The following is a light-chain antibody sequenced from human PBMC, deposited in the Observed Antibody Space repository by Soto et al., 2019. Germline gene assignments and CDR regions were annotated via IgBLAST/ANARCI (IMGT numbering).Light chain of an antibody. CDR2: GGS. V-gene: IGKV3-20*01. CDR3: LQYVTSPVI. J-gene: IGKJ4*01. Sequence: ENVLTQSPGSLSLSPGERATLSCRASQRPSASYLAWYQQRPGQAPRLLIYGGSVRATGIPNRFSGSGSGTDFTLTISRREPEDVAVYYCLQYVTSPVIFGGGTKVEIK. CDR1: QRPSASY.